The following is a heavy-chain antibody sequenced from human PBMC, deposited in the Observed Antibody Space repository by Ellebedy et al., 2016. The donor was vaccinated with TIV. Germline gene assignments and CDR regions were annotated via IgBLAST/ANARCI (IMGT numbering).Heavy chain of an antibody. V-gene: IGHV1-8*01. Sequence: ASVKVSXXASGYTFTTYAINWVRQATGQGLEWMGRVDPMTGRTAFAQNFEGRVTMTTNTSITTAYLEMSSLTSEDTAVYYCARDEADGTDEWFDPWGQGTLVIVSS. CDR3: ARDEADGTDEWFDP. CDR1: GYTFTTYA. J-gene: IGHJ5*02. D-gene: IGHD6-13*01. CDR2: VDPMTGRT.